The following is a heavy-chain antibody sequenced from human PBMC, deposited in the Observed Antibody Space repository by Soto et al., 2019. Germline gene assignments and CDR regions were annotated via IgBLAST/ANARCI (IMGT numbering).Heavy chain of an antibody. CDR1: DFVFSNYS. V-gene: IGHV3-48*02. D-gene: IGHD6-13*01. CDR3: TRGNKGGSHPL. CDR2: ISSSSTNT. Sequence: GGSLRLSCAGSDFVFSNYSMNWVRQAPGRGLEWVSYISSSSTNTYYAASVRGRFTVSRDNAKNSLFLRMISLKDEDTAVYYYTRGNKGGSHPLWGRGTLVTVSS. J-gene: IGHJ4*02.